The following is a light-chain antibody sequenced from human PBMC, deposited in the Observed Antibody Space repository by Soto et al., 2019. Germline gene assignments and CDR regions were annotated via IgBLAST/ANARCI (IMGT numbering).Light chain of an antibody. CDR3: QQYKSYPWT. Sequence: DIHMTHSPSTLSASVGDRVTITCRASQSISSWLAWYQQKPGKAPKLLIYDTSSLESGVPSRFSGSRSGTEFTIAVSSLQPDDFASYYCQQYKSYPWTFGQGPKVEIK. V-gene: IGKV1-5*01. CDR1: QSISSW. J-gene: IGKJ1*01. CDR2: DTS.